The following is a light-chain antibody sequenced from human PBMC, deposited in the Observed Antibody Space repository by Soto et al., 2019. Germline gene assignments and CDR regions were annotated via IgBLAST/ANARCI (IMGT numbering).Light chain of an antibody. CDR3: SSLRSGSTRV. Sequence: QSVLTQPASVSGSPGQSIAISCTGTSSDVGGYDYVSWYQQHPDKAPKLIVYEVTHRPSGVSSRFSGSKSGNTASLTISGLQAEDEADYYCSSLRSGSTRVFGTGTKVNVL. CDR1: SSDVGGYDY. V-gene: IGLV2-14*01. J-gene: IGLJ1*01. CDR2: EVT.